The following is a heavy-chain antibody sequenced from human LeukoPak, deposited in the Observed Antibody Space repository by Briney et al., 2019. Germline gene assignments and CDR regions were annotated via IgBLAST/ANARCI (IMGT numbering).Heavy chain of an antibody. J-gene: IGHJ3*02. CDR1: GFTFSAYA. D-gene: IGHD3-22*01. Sequence: GSLRLSCAASGFTFSAYAMNWGRQAPGKGLEWVSGTSTSGGSTSYADSVKGRFTISRDNSKNTMYLQMNSLRAADTAMYYCARAPMSYDSSGFGGAFDIWGQGTMVTVSS. CDR2: TSTSGGST. CDR3: ARAPMSYDSSGFGGAFDI. V-gene: IGHV3-23*01.